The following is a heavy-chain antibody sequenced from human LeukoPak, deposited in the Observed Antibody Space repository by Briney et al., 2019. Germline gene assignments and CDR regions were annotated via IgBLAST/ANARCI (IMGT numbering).Heavy chain of an antibody. D-gene: IGHD3-22*01. CDR2: ISGSGGST. J-gene: IGHJ4*02. CDR1: GFTFSSYW. V-gene: IGHV3-23*01. Sequence: GGSLRLSCVASGFTFSSYWMSWVRQAPEKGLEWVSAISGSGGSTYYADSVKGRFTTSRDNSKNTLYLQMNSLRAEDTAVYYCAKDVLYYYDSSGYSDYWGQGTLVTVSS. CDR3: AKDVLYYYDSSGYSDY.